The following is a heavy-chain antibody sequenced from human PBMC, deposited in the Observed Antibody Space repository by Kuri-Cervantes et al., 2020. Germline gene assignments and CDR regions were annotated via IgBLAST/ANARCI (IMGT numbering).Heavy chain of an antibody. J-gene: IGHJ4*02. CDR1: GFTFSSYA. Sequence: GGSLRLSCAASGFTFSSYAMHWVRQAPGKGLEWVAVISYDGSNKYYADSVKGRFTISRDNSKNTPYLQMNSLRAEDTAVYYCARMAYSGYDTFDYWGQGTLVTVSS. CDR2: ISYDGSNK. CDR3: ARMAYSGYDTFDY. V-gene: IGHV3-30-3*01. D-gene: IGHD5-12*01.